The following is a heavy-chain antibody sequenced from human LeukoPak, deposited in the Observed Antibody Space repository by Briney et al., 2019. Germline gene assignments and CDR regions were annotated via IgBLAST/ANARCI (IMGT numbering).Heavy chain of an antibody. CDR2: ISGSGGAT. D-gene: IGHD3-16*02. CDR3: ARDNDDYVWGSYPPEY. Sequence: PGGSLRLSCAASGFTFSNYDMTWVRQAPGRGLEWVSGISGSGGATYSADSVKGRFTISRDNSKNMLYLQMNSLRAEDTAVYYCARDNDDYVWGSYPPEYWGQGTLVTVSS. J-gene: IGHJ4*02. CDR1: GFTFSNYD. V-gene: IGHV3-23*01.